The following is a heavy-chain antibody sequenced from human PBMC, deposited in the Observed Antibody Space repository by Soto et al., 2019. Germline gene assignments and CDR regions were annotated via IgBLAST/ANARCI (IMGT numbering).Heavy chain of an antibody. D-gene: IGHD3-16*01. V-gene: IGHV4-59*01. CDR2: IYYSGST. CDR1: GGSISSYY. J-gene: IGHJ4*02. CDR3: ARGGGQFGYFDY. Sequence: PSETLSLTCTVSGGSISSYYWSWIRQPPGKGLEWIGYIYYSGSTNYNPSLKSRVTISVDTSKNQFSLKLSSVTAADTAVYYCARGGGQFGYFDYWGQGTLVTVPQ.